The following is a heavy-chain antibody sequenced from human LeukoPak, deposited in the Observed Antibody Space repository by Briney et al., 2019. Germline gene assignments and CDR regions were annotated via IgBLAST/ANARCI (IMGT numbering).Heavy chain of an antibody. CDR2: INPNSGGT. Sequence: GASVKVSCKASGYTFTGYYMHWVRQAPGQGLEWMGWINPNSGGTNYAQKFQGRVTMTRDTSISTAYMELSRLRSDDTAVYYCAKEMATILERLGDAFDIWGQGTMVTVSS. J-gene: IGHJ3*02. CDR1: GYTFTGYY. V-gene: IGHV1-2*02. D-gene: IGHD5-24*01. CDR3: AKEMATILERLGDAFDI.